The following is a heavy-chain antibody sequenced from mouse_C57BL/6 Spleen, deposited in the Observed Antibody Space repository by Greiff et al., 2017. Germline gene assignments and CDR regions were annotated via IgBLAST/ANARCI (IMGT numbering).Heavy chain of an antibody. D-gene: IGHD4-1*01. J-gene: IGHJ2*01. CDR1: GYAFRRSW. CDR2: ISPGDGDT. CDR3: ARALTGTWGYFDY. V-gene: IGHV1-82*01. Sequence: QVQLQQSGPELVKPGASVTISCKASGYAFRRSWMNWVKQRPGKGLEWIGRISPGDGDTNYNGKFKGKATLTADTSSSTAYMQLSSLTSEDSAVYFCARALTGTWGYFDYWGQGTTLTVSS.